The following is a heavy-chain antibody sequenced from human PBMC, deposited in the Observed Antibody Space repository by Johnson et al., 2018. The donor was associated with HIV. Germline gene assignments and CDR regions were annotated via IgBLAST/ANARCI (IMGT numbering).Heavy chain of an antibody. Sequence: QVQLVESGGGVVQPGGSLRLSCAASGFTFSSYGMHWVRQAPGKGLEWVAFIRYDGSNKYYADSVRGRFTISSDNSKNTLYLQMNSLRAEDTAVYYCARDKGGIVGYDAFDIWGQGTMVTVSS. CDR3: ARDKGGIVGYDAFDI. D-gene: IGHD1-26*01. V-gene: IGHV3-30*02. CDR1: GFTFSSYG. J-gene: IGHJ3*02. CDR2: IRYDGSNK.